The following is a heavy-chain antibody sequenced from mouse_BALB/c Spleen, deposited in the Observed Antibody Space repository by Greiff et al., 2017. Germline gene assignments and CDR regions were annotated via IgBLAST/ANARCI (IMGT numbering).Heavy chain of an antibody. J-gene: IGHJ4*01. CDR2: ISYSGST. Sequence: EVKLQESGPGLVKPSQSLSLTCTVTGYSITSDYAWNWIRQFPGNKLEWMGYISYSGSTSYNPSLKSRISITRDTSKNQFFLQLNSVTTEDTATYYCARALRLYAMDYWGQGTSVTVSS. D-gene: IGHD1-2*01. CDR3: ARALRLYAMDY. V-gene: IGHV3-2*02. CDR1: GYSITSDYA.